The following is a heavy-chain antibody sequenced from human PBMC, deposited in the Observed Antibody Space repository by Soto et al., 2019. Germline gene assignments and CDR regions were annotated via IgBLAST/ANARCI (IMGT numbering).Heavy chain of an antibody. CDR1: SGSISSSNW. Sequence: PSETLSLTFAVSSGSISSSNWWSWVRQPPGKGLEWIGEIYHSGSTNYNPSLKSRVTISVDKSKNQFSLKLSSVTAADTAVYYCARKFRYFTIAARPGYNWFDPWGQGTLVTVSS. CDR3: ARKFRYFTIAARPGYNWFDP. CDR2: IYHSGST. J-gene: IGHJ5*02. D-gene: IGHD6-6*01. V-gene: IGHV4-4*02.